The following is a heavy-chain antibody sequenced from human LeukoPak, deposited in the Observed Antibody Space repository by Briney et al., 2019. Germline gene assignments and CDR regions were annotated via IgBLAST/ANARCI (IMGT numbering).Heavy chain of an antibody. CDR3: ARGYFIGGSFFDY. J-gene: IGHJ4*02. V-gene: IGHV1-2*02. Sequence: ASVKVSCKASGYTFTGYYMHWVRQAPGQGLEWMGWINPYSGGTNYAQKFQGRATMTRDTSMSTAYMALSRLRSDDTAVYYCARGYFIGGSFFDYWGQGTLVTVSS. CDR1: GYTFTGYY. CDR2: INPYSGGT. D-gene: IGHD2-15*01.